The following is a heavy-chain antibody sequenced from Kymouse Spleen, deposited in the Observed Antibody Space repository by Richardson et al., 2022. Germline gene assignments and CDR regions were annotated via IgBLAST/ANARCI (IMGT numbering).Heavy chain of an antibody. CDR2: INHSGST. CDR3: ARGGYCTNGVCYVFDY. CDR1: GGSFSGYY. Sequence: QVQLQQWGAGLLKPSETLSLTCAVYGGSFSGYYWSWIRQPPGKGLEWIGEINHSGSTNYNPSLKSRVTISVDTSKNQFSLKLSSVTAADTAVYYCARGGYCTNGVCYVFDYWGQGTLVTVSS. V-gene: IGHV4-34*01. J-gene: IGHJ4*02. D-gene: IGHD2-8*01.